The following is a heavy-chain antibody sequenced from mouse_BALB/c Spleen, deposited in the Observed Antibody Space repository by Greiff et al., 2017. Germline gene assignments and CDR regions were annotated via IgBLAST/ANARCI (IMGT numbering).Heavy chain of an antibody. D-gene: IGHD1-1*01. Sequence: QVQLKESGAELVRPGTSVKVSCKASGYAFTNYLIEWVKQRPGQGLEWIGVINPGSGGTNYNEKFKGKATLTADKSSSTAYMQLSSLTSDDSAVYFCARRSYYYGSSWYFDVWGAGTTVTVSS. CDR1: GYAFTNYL. J-gene: IGHJ1*01. CDR2: INPGSGGT. V-gene: IGHV1-54*01. CDR3: ARRSYYYGSSWYFDV.